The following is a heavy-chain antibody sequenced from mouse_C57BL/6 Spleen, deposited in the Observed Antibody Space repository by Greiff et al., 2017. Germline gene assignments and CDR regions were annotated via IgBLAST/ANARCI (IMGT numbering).Heavy chain of an antibody. CDR2: IWGGGST. CDR3: AKSHDGSPCAY. D-gene: IGHD2-3*01. Sequence: VKLMESGPGLVAPSQSLSITCTVSGFSLTSYGVDWVRQPPGKGLEWLGVIWGGGSTNYNSAPMSRLSISKDNSKSQVFSKMNSLQTDNTAMYYCAKSHDGSPCAYWGQGTLVTVSA. J-gene: IGHJ3*01. V-gene: IGHV2-9*01. CDR1: GFSLTSYG.